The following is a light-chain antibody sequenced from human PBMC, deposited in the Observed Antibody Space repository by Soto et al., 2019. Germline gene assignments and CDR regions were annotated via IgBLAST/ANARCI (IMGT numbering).Light chain of an antibody. CDR1: SSDVGGYNY. V-gene: IGLV2-8*01. J-gene: IGLJ1*01. CDR2: EVS. Sequence: QSVLTQPPSASGSPGQSVTISCTGTSSDVGGYNYVSWYQQHPGKAPKLMIYEVSKRPSGVPDRFSGSKSGNTASLTVSGPQAEDEADYYCSSYAGSNNFVFGTGTKLTVL. CDR3: SSYAGSNNFV.